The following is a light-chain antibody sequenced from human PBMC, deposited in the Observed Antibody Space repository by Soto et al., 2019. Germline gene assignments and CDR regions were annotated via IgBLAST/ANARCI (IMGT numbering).Light chain of an antibody. J-gene: IGLJ1*01. CDR3: AAWYDSLGEV. CDR2: RNN. CDR1: SSNIGSNY. Sequence: QSVLTQPPSASGTPGQRVTISCSGSSSNIGSNYVYWYHQLPGTAPKLLIYRNNQRPSGVPDRFSGSKSGTSASLAISGLRSEDEADYYCAAWYDSLGEVFGTGSMVTVL. V-gene: IGLV1-47*01.